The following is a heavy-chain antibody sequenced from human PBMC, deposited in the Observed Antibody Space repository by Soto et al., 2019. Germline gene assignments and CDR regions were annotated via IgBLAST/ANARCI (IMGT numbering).Heavy chain of an antibody. D-gene: IGHD6-6*01. CDR2: INPNSGGT. V-gene: IGHV1-2*04. CDR1: GYTFTGYY. J-gene: IGHJ6*02. CDR3: ARERMSSSETNPYYYYYGMDV. Sequence: ASVKVSCKASGYTFTGYYMHWVRQAPGQGLEWMGWINPNSGGTNYAQKFQGWVTMTRDTSISTAYMELSRLRSDDTAVYYCARERMSSSETNPYYYYYGMDVWGQGTTVTVSS.